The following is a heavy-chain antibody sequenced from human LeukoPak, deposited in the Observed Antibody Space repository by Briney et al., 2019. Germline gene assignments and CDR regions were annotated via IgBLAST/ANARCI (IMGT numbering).Heavy chain of an antibody. CDR3: ARGGRNWFDP. D-gene: IGHD3-10*01. CDR1: GFTFSSYA. Sequence: GGSLRLSCAASGFTFSSYAMTWVRQAPVRGLEWVSAISGSGGSTYYADSVKGRFTISRDNSKNTLYLQINSLRAEDTAVYYCARGGRNWFDPWGQGTLVTVSS. CDR2: ISGSGGST. V-gene: IGHV3-23*01. J-gene: IGHJ5*02.